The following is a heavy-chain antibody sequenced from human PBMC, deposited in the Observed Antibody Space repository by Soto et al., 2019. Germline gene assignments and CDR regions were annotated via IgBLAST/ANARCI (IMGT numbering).Heavy chain of an antibody. J-gene: IGHJ4*02. CDR3: TIRLWVRYRGVNDY. CDR2: IKSKTDGGTT. Sequence: GGSLRLSCAASGFTFSNAWMNWVRQAPGKGLEWVGRIKSKTDGGTTDYAAPVKGRFTISRDDSKNTLYLQMNSLKTEDTAVYYCTIRLWVRYRGVNDYWGQGTLVTVSS. D-gene: IGHD3-16*01. CDR1: GFTFSNAW. V-gene: IGHV3-15*07.